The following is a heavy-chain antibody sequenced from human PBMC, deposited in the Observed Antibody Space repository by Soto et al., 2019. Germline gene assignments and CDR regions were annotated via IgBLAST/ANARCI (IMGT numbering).Heavy chain of an antibody. CDR1: GFTFRNYA. CDR2: IGHSASST. D-gene: IGHD3-9*01. CDR3: AKDRGLVALEYFQY. J-gene: IGHJ1*01. V-gene: IGHV3-23*01. Sequence: DVQLLESGGGFVQPGGSLRLSCAASGFTFRNYAMTWVRQAPGTGPEWVSTIGHSASSTYYADSVKGRFIISRDNSKNTLYLQMNSLRAEDTAVYFCAKDRGLVALEYFQYWGQGTLVTVSS.